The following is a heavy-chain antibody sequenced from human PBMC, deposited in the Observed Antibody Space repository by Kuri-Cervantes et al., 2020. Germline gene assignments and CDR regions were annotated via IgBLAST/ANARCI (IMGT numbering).Heavy chain of an antibody. V-gene: IGHV4-59*12. J-gene: IGHJ4*02. D-gene: IGHD3-9*01. CDR2: IYNNGYT. Sequence: SETLSLTCTVSGDSINYYYWSWIRQPPGKGLEWIGYIYNNGYTNYNPSLKSRVTISVDTSKNQFSLKLSSVTAADTAVYYCARVPRYLRYFDWYSINYFDYWGQGTLVTVSS. CDR3: ARVPRYLRYFDWYSINYFDY. CDR1: GDSINYYY.